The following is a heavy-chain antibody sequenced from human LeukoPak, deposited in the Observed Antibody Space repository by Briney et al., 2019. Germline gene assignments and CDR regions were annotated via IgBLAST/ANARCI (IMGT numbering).Heavy chain of an antibody. J-gene: IGHJ4*02. CDR2: ISSSGRTI. D-gene: IGHD2-2*01. CDR1: GFTFSSYE. V-gene: IGHV3-48*03. CDR3: ARDERGGYCSSTSCSPFDY. Sequence: GGSLRLSCAASGFTFSSYEMNWVRQAPGKGLEWVSYISSSGRTIYYADSVKGRFTISRDNAKNSLYLQMNSLRAEDTAVYYCARDERGGYCSSTSCSPFDYWGQGTLVTVSS.